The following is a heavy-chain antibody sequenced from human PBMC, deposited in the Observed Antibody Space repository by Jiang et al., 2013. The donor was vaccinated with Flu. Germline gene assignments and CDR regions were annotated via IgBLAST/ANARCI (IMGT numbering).Heavy chain of an antibody. D-gene: IGHD6-13*01. CDR3: ERLPGGSSWYYFDY. Sequence: SYGISWVRQAPGQGLEWMGWISAYNGNTNYAQKLQGRVTMTTDTSTSTAYMELRSLRSDDTAVYYCERLPGGSSWYYFDYWGQGTLVTVSS. CDR2: ISAYNGNT. J-gene: IGHJ4*02. CDR1: SYG. V-gene: IGHV1-18*01.